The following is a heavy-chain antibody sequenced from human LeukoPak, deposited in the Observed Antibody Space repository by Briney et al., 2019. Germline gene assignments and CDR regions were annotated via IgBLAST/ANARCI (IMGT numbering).Heavy chain of an antibody. CDR2: IYYSGST. CDR1: GGSVSSGSYY. V-gene: IGHV4-61*01. D-gene: IGHD6-13*01. CDR3: ARDGGIAAAGSNYYYGMDV. Sequence: SETLSVTCTVSGGSVSSGSYYWSWTRQPPGKGLEWIGYIYYSGSTNYNPSLKSRVTISVDTSKNQFSLKLSSVTAADTAVYYCARDGGIAAAGSNYYYGMDVWGKGTTVTVSS. J-gene: IGHJ6*04.